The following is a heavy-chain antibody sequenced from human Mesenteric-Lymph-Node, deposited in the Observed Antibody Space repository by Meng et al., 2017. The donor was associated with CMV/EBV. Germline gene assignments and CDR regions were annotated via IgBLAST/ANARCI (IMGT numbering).Heavy chain of an antibody. D-gene: IGHD3-10*01. CDR2: INYSGNT. Sequence: SETLSLTCTVSGGSISRRSYYWGWIRQPPGKGLEWTASINYSGNTYYNPSLKSRVTISIDTSKNQFTRKLCSVTAADSAVYYCTRDSLCFGELPLTWGQGTLVTVSS. J-gene: IGHJ5*02. CDR3: TRDSLCFGELPLT. CDR1: GGSISRRSYY. V-gene: IGHV4-39*06.